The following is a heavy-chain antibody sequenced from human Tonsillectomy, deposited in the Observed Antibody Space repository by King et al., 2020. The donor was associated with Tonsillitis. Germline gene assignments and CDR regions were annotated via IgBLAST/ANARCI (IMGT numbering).Heavy chain of an antibody. CDR1: GATFNNYA. Sequence: QLVQSGAEVKKPGSSVKVSCKASGATFNNYAISWVRQAPGQGLERMGGIIPPFGTGKYAQKFQGKVTITADESTSTAYMELNSLRSEDTAVYYCARAHSSGYWAYFYYMDVWGKGTTVTVSS. J-gene: IGHJ6*03. CDR3: ARAHSSGYWAYFYYMDV. V-gene: IGHV1-69*01. CDR2: IIPPFGTG. D-gene: IGHD3-22*01.